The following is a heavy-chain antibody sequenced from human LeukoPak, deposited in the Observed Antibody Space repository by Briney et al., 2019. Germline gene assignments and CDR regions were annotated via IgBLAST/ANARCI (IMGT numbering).Heavy chain of an antibody. Sequence: GASVKVSCKASGYTFTGYYMHWVRQAAGQGLEWMGWINPKSGGTNYAQKFQGRVTMTRDTSIGTAYMDLSRLTSDDTAVYYCAPSRIGAVGYNWFDPWGQGTLVTVSS. J-gene: IGHJ5*02. CDR1: GYTFTGYY. CDR3: APSRIGAVGYNWFDP. D-gene: IGHD6-13*01. V-gene: IGHV1-2*02. CDR2: INPKSGGT.